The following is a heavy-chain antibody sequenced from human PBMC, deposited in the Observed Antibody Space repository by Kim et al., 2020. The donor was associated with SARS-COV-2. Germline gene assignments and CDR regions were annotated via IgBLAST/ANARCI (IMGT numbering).Heavy chain of an antibody. CDR1: GFTFSDYN. CDR3: ARVWLGSSGWYCFDS. Sequence: GGSLRLSCAASGFTFSDYNMSWIRQAPGKGLEWVSYISSSIDYTNYADSLKGRFTISRDNAKNSLYLQMNSLRADDTAVYYCARVWLGSSGWYCFDSWG. J-gene: IGHJ4*01. CDR2: ISSSIDYT. V-gene: IGHV3-11*05. D-gene: IGHD6-13*01.